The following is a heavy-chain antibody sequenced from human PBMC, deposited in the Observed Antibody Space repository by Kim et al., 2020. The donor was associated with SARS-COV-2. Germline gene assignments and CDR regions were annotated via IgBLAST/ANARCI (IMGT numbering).Heavy chain of an antibody. CDR3: TRHNRGWREGEY. J-gene: IGHJ4*02. V-gene: IGHV3-7*01. D-gene: IGHD6-19*01. CDR2: IKEDGSEK. Sequence: AQGKGLEWVANIKEDGSEKNYGDSVKGRFTISRDNAKNSLFLQMNSLRAEDTAVYYCTRHNRGWREGEYWGQGTLVTVSS.